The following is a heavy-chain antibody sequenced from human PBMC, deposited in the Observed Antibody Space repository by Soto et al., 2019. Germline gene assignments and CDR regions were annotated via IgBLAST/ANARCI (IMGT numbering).Heavy chain of an antibody. V-gene: IGHV3-23*01. CDR2: ISGRGGST. CDR1: GFIFSDYS. D-gene: IGHD1-1*01. J-gene: IGHJ4*02. CDR3: ARSSGDTWEQYYFDY. Sequence: EVQLLESGGGVVLPGGSLRLSCAASGFIFSDYSMSWVRQAPGKGLEWVSGISGRGGSTYYADSVKGRFTISRDSSRNTLFLQMNSLRAEDTALYFCARSSGDTWEQYYFDYWGQGTLVPVSS.